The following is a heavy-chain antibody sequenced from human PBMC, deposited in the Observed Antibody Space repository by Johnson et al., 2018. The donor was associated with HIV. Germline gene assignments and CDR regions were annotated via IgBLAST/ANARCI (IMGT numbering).Heavy chain of an antibody. CDR3: AKARVRYSSDVDALDI. D-gene: IGHD6-19*01. CDR2: ISWNSANI. CDR1: GFTFDDYA. J-gene: IGHJ3*02. Sequence: QLVESGGGLVQPGRSLRLSCAPSGFTFDDYAMHWVRHAPGQGLEWVSGISWNSANIAYADYVRGRIPIARDNAKNSLHLQMNSLRAEDTAFYYCAKARVRYSSDVDALDIWGQGTMVTVSS. V-gene: IGHV3-9*01.